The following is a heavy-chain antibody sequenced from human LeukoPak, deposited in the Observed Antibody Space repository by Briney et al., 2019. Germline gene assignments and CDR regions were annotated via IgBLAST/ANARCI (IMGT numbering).Heavy chain of an antibody. Sequence: GGSLRLSCAASGFTFSTSGIHWVRQAPGKGLEWVALISYDGSNKYYADSVKGRFTISRDNSKHTLHLQMNSLRAEDTAVYYCAKAETATTIDYWGQGTLVTVSS. D-gene: IGHD2-21*02. CDR1: GFTFSTSG. J-gene: IGHJ4*02. V-gene: IGHV3-30*18. CDR3: AKAETATTIDY. CDR2: ISYDGSNK.